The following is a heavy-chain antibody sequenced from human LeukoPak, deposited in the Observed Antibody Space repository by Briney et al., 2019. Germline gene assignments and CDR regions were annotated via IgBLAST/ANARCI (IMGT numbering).Heavy chain of an antibody. J-gene: IGHJ4*02. CDR2: ISPHNGNR. D-gene: IGHD3-10*01. V-gene: IGHV1-18*01. Sequence: ASVKVSCKTSGCTFTRYGVSWVRQAPGQGLEWMGWISPHNGNRDYAQKFKDRVTMTTDTSTNTVYLELRSLRPDDTAMYYCARTGYGSGSDDFDFWGQGTLVTVSS. CDR1: GCTFTRYG. CDR3: ARTGYGSGSDDFDF.